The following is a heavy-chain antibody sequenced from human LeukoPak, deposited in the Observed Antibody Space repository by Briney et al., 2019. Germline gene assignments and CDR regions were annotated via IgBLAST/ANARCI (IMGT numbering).Heavy chain of an antibody. CDR1: GGSISNYY. V-gene: IGHV4-59*01. CDR3: ARLIGLREVSPYFDF. Sequence: SETLSLTCTVSGGSISNYYWTWIRQSPGKTLEWIGFSHKSGSTHYNPSLRSRVTISVDTSRSQFSLKLNSVTAPDTAVYYCARLIGLREVSPYFDFWGQGRLVTVSS. J-gene: IGHJ4*02. D-gene: IGHD3-16*02. CDR2: SHKSGST.